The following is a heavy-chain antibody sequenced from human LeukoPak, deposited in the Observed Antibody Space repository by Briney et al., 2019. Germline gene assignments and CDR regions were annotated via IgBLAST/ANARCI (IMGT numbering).Heavy chain of an antibody. Sequence: SETLSLTCTVSGGSISSYYWSWIRQPPGKGLEWIGYIYYSGSTNYNPSLKSRVTISVDTSKNQFSLKLSSVTAADTAVYYCARLYTTMIVENNWFDPWGQGTLVTVSS. CDR2: IYYSGST. D-gene: IGHD3-22*01. J-gene: IGHJ5*02. V-gene: IGHV4-59*01. CDR3: ARLYTTMIVENNWFDP. CDR1: GGSISSYY.